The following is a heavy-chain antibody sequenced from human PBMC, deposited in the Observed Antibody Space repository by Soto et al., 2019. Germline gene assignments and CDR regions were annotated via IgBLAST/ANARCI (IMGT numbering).Heavy chain of an antibody. D-gene: IGHD4-17*01. J-gene: IGHJ4*02. CDR1: GFTFSSYA. Sequence: EVQLLESGGGLVQPGGSLRLSCAASGFTFSSYAMSWVRQAPGKGLEWVSAISVGGGSTYYADSVKGRFTISRDNSKNTLYLQMNSLRAEDTAVYYCAAGLRLGSFDYWGQGTLVTVSS. CDR3: AAGLRLGSFDY. V-gene: IGHV3-23*01. CDR2: ISVGGGST.